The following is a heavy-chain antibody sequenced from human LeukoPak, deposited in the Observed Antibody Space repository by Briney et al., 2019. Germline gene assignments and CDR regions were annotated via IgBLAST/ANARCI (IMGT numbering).Heavy chain of an antibody. D-gene: IGHD3-3*02. J-gene: IGHJ3*02. CDR2: IWHNGSP. CDR1: NGSMTNYF. V-gene: IGHV4-4*08. CDR3: TIFVVADSDAFEI. Sequence: PSENLSLTCYVSNGSMTNYFWSWIRQPPGKGLEFLGFIWHNGSPSYNPSLKSRLTMSVDTSRTHFSMKLTAVTAADTALYFCTIFVVADSDAFEIWGQRTMVTVSS.